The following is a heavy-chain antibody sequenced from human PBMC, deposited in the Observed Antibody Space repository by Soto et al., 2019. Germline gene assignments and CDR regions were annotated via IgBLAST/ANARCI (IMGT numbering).Heavy chain of an antibody. CDR1: GFSLSTSAVG. Sequence: QITLKESGPPLVTPTQTLTLTCTFSGFSLSTSAVGVGWFRQPPGKALEWLTLIYWDDDNRYSPSLQNRLSVTKDTSKNQVVLTMTHMDPVDTATYYCAHGSGWLFDFWGQGVLVTVSS. CDR2: IYWDDDN. CDR3: AHGSGWLFDF. D-gene: IGHD6-19*01. V-gene: IGHV2-5*02. J-gene: IGHJ4*02.